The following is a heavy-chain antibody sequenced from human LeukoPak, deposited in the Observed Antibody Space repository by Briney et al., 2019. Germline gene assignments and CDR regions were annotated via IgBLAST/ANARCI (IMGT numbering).Heavy chain of an antibody. Sequence: PSETLSLTCTVSGGSISSSYWSWIRQPPGKGLEWIGYRYYSGSTNYNPSLQSRVTISLDTSKNQFSLKLSSVTAADTAVYYCAREYCGSSSCYFDYWGQGTLVTVSS. CDR2: RYYSGST. V-gene: IGHV4-59*01. CDR1: GGSISSSY. D-gene: IGHD2-2*01. CDR3: AREYCGSSSCYFDY. J-gene: IGHJ4*02.